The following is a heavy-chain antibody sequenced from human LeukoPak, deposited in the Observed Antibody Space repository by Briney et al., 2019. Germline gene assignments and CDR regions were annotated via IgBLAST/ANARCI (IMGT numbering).Heavy chain of an antibody. CDR1: GFTFSSYW. J-gene: IGHJ5*02. CDR2: IKQDGSEK. CDR3: ARADYYGSGSYYFDP. D-gene: IGHD3-10*01. V-gene: IGHV3-7*01. Sequence: PGGSLRLSCAASGFTFSSYWMSWVRQAPGKGLEWVANIKQDGSEKYYVDSVKGRFTISRDNAKNSLYLQMNSLRAEDTAVYYCARADYYGSGSYYFDPWGQGTLVTVSS.